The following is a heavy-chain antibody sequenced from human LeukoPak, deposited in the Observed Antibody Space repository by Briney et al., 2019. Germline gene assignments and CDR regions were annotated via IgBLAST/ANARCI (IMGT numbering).Heavy chain of an antibody. Sequence: SVKVSCKASGGTFSSYAISWVRQASGQGLEWMGGIIPIFGTANYAQKFQGRVTITTDESTSTAYMELSSLRSEDTAVYYCATSVGDYYYYYMDVWGKGTTVTVSS. D-gene: IGHD4-23*01. J-gene: IGHJ6*03. CDR2: IIPIFGTA. CDR1: GGTFSSYA. CDR3: ATSVGDYYYYYMDV. V-gene: IGHV1-69*05.